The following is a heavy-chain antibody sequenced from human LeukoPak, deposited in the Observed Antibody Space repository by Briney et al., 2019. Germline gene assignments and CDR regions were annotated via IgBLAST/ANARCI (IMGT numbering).Heavy chain of an antibody. CDR3: ARRLYCTSISCHTGPDAFDV. J-gene: IGHJ3*01. D-gene: IGHD2-2*02. Sequence: PGGSLRLSCAASGFSFSSYGMHWVRQAPGKGLEGVAVLWSDGSNKYYADSVKGRFTISRDNSKNTLYLQMNSLRAEDTAVYYCARRLYCTSISCHTGPDAFDVWGQGTMVTVSS. CDR2: LWSDGSNK. CDR1: GFSFSSYG. V-gene: IGHV3-33*03.